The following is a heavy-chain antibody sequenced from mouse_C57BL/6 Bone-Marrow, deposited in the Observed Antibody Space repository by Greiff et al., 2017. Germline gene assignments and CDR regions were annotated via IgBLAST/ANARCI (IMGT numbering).Heavy chain of an antibody. CDR3: AVNYYGSTPYAMDY. D-gene: IGHD1-1*01. CDR1: GYSITSDY. V-gene: IGHV3-8*01. J-gene: IGHJ4*01. Sequence: EVKLLESGPGLAKPSQTLSLTCSVTGYSITSDYWNWIRKFPGNKLEYMGYISYSGSTYYNPSLNSRISITRDTSKNQYYLQLNSLTTEDTATYYCAVNYYGSTPYAMDYWGQGTSVTVSS. CDR2: ISYSGST.